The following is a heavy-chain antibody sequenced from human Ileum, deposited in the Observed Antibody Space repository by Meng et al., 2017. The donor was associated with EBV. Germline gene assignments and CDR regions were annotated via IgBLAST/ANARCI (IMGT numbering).Heavy chain of an antibody. D-gene: IGHD1-7*01. J-gene: IGHJ4*02. CDR3: GRDQGRELINH. V-gene: IGHV4-4*02. CDR1: GDSISSDIW. CDR2: VYHRGDT. Sequence: QGVLQVAGPGLVKPSGTLSRTGTVSGDSISSDIWWSWVRQPPGKGLEWIGEVYHRGDTNYNPSLKSRVDISVDKSKDQFYLSLFSVTAADTAVYYCGRDQGRELINHWGQGTLVTVPS.